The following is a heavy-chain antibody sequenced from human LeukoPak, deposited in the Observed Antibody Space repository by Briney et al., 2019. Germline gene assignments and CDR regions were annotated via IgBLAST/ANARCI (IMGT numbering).Heavy chain of an antibody. CDR1: GFTFSSYA. Sequence: GGSLRLSCAASGFTFSSYAMSWVRQAPGKGLEWVSAISGSGGSTYYADSVKGRFTISRDNSKNTLYLQVNSLRAEDTAVYYCATGYCSSTSCYSEKRYYYYGMDVWGQGTTVTVSS. J-gene: IGHJ6*02. CDR3: ATGYCSSTSCYSEKRYYYYGMDV. V-gene: IGHV3-23*01. D-gene: IGHD2-2*01. CDR2: ISGSGGST.